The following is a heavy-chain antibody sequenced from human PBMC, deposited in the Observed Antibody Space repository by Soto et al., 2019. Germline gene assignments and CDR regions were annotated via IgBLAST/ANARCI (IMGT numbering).Heavy chain of an antibody. Sequence: GGSLRLSCAASGFTFSSYSMNWVRQAPGKGLEWVSYISSSSSTIYYADSVKGRFTISRDNAKNSLYLQMNSLRAEDTAVYYCAKVPNSGYERIQYYYYYGMDVWGQGTTVTVSS. CDR3: AKVPNSGYERIQYYYYYGMDV. V-gene: IGHV3-48*01. CDR1: GFTFSSYS. J-gene: IGHJ6*02. D-gene: IGHD5-12*01. CDR2: ISSSSSTI.